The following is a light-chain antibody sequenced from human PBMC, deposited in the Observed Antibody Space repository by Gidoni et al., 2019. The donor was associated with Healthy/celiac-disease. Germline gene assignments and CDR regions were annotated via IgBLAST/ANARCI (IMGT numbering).Light chain of an antibody. Sequence: EIVMTQSPSTLSVSPGESATLSCRASHSVSSNLAWYQQKPGQAPRLLNYGASTRATGIPARFSGSGAGTEFTLTISSLQSEDVAVYYCQQYNNWPPLTFGGGTKVEIK. CDR3: QQYNNWPPLT. V-gene: IGKV3-15*01. CDR1: HSVSSN. J-gene: IGKJ4*01. CDR2: GAS.